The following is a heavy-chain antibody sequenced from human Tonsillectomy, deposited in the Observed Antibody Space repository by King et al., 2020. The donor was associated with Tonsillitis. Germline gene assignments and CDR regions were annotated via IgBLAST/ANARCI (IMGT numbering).Heavy chain of an antibody. J-gene: IGHJ4*02. Sequence: EVQLVVSGGGLVKPGGSLRLSCTASGFSFSSYAMNWVRQAPGKGLEWVSSISSTSKYIFYADSVKGRFTISRENAKNSLFLQMSGLRAGDTAVYYCARDVLGGFDYWGQGTLVPVSS. CDR1: GFSFSSYA. CDR3: ARDVLGGFDY. V-gene: IGHV3-21*01. CDR2: ISSTSKYI. D-gene: IGHD3-16*01.